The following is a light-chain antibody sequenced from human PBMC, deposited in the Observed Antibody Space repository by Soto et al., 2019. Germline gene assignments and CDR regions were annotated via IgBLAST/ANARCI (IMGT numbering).Light chain of an antibody. Sequence: DIPVTQSPSALSGTVVARVTITCRASQTISSWLAWYQQKPGKAPKLLIYKASTLKSGVPSRFSGSGSGTEFTLTISSLQPDDFATYYCQHYNSYSEAFGQRSMVDI. J-gene: IGKJ1*01. CDR2: KAS. CDR3: QHYNSYSEA. V-gene: IGKV1-5*03. CDR1: QTISSW.